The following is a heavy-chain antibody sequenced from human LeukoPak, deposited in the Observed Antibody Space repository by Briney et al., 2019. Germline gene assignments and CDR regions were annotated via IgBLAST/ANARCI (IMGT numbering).Heavy chain of an antibody. CDR1: GGSFSGYY. J-gene: IGHJ6*02. V-gene: IGHV4-59*01. Sequence: SETLSLTCAVYGGSFSGYYWSWIRQPPGKGLEWIGYIYYSGSTNYNPSLKSRVTISVDTSKNQFSLKLSSVTAADTAVYYCARVVGSGSYYPYYYGMDVWGQGTTVTVSS. D-gene: IGHD3-10*01. CDR2: IYYSGST. CDR3: ARVVGSGSYYPYYYGMDV.